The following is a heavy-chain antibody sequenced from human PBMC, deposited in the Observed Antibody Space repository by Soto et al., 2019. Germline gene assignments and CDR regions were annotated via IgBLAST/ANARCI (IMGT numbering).Heavy chain of an antibody. J-gene: IGHJ6*02. CDR2: IYPGDSDA. CDR3: ARLGGLYGDYYYGMDV. CDR1: GYSFTKYW. D-gene: IGHD4-17*01. Sequence: GESLKISCQGSGYSFTKYWIGWVRQMPGKGLEWMGIIYPGDSDARYSPSFQGHVTISADKSISTAYLQWSSLKASDTAMYYCARLGGLYGDYYYGMDVWGQGTTVTVSS. V-gene: IGHV5-51*01.